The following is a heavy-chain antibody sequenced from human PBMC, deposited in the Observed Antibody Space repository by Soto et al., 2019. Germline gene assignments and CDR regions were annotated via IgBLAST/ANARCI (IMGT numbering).Heavy chain of an antibody. Sequence: PSETLSLTCTVSGGSISSYYWSWIRQPPGKGLEWIGYIYYSGSTNYNPSLKSRVTISVDTSKNQFSLKLSSVTAADTAVYYCAREVGMYYDFWSGYYGYFDYWGQGTLVTVSS. CDR2: IYYSGST. D-gene: IGHD3-3*01. V-gene: IGHV4-59*01. CDR3: AREVGMYYDFWSGYYGYFDY. J-gene: IGHJ4*02. CDR1: GGSISSYY.